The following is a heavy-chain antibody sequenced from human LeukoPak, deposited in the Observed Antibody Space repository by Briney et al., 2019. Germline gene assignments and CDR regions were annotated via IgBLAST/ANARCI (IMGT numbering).Heavy chain of an antibody. Sequence: GGSLRLSCAASGFTFSSYWMHWVRQAPGKGLVWVSCINSDGSSTSYADSVKGRFTISRDNAKKTLYLQMNSLRAEDTAVYYCARIPLDYYDSSGGNAFDIWGQGTMVTVSS. J-gene: IGHJ3*02. CDR1: GFTFSSYW. D-gene: IGHD3-22*01. CDR3: ARIPLDYYDSSGGNAFDI. V-gene: IGHV3-74*01. CDR2: INSDGSST.